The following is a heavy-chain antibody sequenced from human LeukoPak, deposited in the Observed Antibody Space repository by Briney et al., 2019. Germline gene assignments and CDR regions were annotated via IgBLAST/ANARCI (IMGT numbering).Heavy chain of an antibody. D-gene: IGHD1-7*01. Sequence: GGSLRLSCAASGFTFSDYSMSWVRQAPGKGLEWVSAISGSGGSTYYADSVKGRFTISRDNSKNTLYLQMNSLRAEDTAVYYCAKRRGLELLYYYYMDVWGKGTTVTVSS. CDR1: GFTFSDYS. V-gene: IGHV3-23*01. CDR2: ISGSGGST. J-gene: IGHJ6*03. CDR3: AKRRGLELLYYYYMDV.